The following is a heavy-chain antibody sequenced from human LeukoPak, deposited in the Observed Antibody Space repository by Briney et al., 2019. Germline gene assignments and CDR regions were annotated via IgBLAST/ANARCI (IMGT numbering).Heavy chain of an antibody. CDR2: IIPIFGTA. J-gene: IGHJ4*02. CDR3: ARELYSNLFDY. D-gene: IGHD4-11*01. V-gene: IGHV1-69*05. CDR1: GGTFSSYA. Sequence: SVKVSCKXSGGTFSSYAISWVRQAPRQGLEWMGGIIPIFGTANYSQKFQGRVTITTDESTSTAYMELSSLRSEDTAVYYCARELYSNLFDYWGQGTLVTVSS.